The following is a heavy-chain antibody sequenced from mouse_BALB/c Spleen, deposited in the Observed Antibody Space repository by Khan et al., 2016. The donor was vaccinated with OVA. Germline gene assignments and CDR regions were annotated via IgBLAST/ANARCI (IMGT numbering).Heavy chain of an antibody. Sequence: EVELVESGGDLVEPGGSLKLSCAASGFTFSTYGMSWVRQTPDKRLEWVATICTGGHYTYYPDSVRGRFTISRDNAKNTLYLQMTSLKSEDTAIFYCARLAYYYDSEGFAYWGQGTLVTVSA. D-gene: IGHD1-1*01. J-gene: IGHJ3*01. CDR2: ICTGGHYT. CDR1: GFTFSTYG. CDR3: ARLAYYYDSEGFAY. V-gene: IGHV5-6*01.